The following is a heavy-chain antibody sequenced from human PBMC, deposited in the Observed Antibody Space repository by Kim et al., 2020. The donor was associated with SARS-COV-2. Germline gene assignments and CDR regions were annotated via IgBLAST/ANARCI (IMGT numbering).Heavy chain of an antibody. V-gene: IGHV5-10-1*01. J-gene: IGHJ4*02. CDR1: GYTFTQYW. D-gene: IGHD4-17*01. CDR3: ARVDHYSDSGPPFFDY. Sequence: GESLKISCYGSGYTFTQYWITWVRQMPGKGLEWMGRIDPRDSYTTYNPSFQGHVTLSFDRSVSTAYLQWSSLKTSDTAMYYCARVDHYSDSGPPFFDYWGQGTLVTVSS. CDR2: IDPRDSYT.